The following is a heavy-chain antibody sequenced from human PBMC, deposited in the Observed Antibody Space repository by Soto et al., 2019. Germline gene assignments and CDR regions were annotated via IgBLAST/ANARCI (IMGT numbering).Heavy chain of an antibody. D-gene: IGHD2-8*01. CDR1: GGTFSSYA. J-gene: IGHJ6*02. CDR2: IIPIFGTA. V-gene: IGHV1-69*13. Sequence: GASVKVSCKASGGTFSSYAISWVRQAPGQGLAWMGGIIPIFGTANYAQKFQGRVTITADESTSTAYMELSSLRFEDTAVYYCARAYCTNGVCSTGLYYYYYGMDVWGQGTTVTVSS. CDR3: ARAYCTNGVCSTGLYYYYYGMDV.